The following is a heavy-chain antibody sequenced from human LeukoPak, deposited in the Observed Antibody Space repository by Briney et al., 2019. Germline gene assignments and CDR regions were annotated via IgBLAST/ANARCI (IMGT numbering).Heavy chain of an antibody. Sequence: PGGSLRISCAVSGFTFGNNYTSRVRQAPGKTLKWISITYSGGSTFYSDSVKGRFTISRDNSKNTLFLQMNTLRAESTAVSYCAMKVPGSLSRSHRSFDYWGQGTLVTVSS. J-gene: IGHJ4*02. V-gene: IGHV3-66*01. CDR3: AMKVPGSLSRSHRSFDY. D-gene: IGHD3-10*01. CDR1: GFTFGNNY. CDR2: TYSGGST.